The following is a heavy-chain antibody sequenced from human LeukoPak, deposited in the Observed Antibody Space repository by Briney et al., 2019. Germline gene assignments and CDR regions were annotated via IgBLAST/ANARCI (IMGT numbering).Heavy chain of an antibody. V-gene: IGHV4-4*07. CDR2: LYSSGST. CDR3: AREGGYCSSTTCSYFDY. J-gene: IGHJ4*02. D-gene: IGHD2-2*03. CDR1: GGSISSYY. Sequence: SETLSLTCTVSGGSISSYYWSWIRQPAGKGLEWIGRLYSSGSTNYNPSLKSRVTMSVDTSKNQFSLKLSSVTAADTAVYYCAREGGYCSSTTCSYFDYWGQGTLVTVSS.